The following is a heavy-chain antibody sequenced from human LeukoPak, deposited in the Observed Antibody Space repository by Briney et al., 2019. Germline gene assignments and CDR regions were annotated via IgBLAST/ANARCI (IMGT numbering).Heavy chain of an antibody. Sequence: GGSLRLSCTASGFISSGHAMHWVRKAPVTGLEWVTYVQYDGGNKFYADSVKGRFTISRDNSKHTVYLQMNSLRAEDTAVYYCAKGIVGATRKINFFDYWGQGTLVTVSS. J-gene: IGHJ4*02. D-gene: IGHD1-26*01. CDR3: AKGIVGATRKINFFDY. CDR1: GFISSGHA. CDR2: VQYDGGNK. V-gene: IGHV3-30*02.